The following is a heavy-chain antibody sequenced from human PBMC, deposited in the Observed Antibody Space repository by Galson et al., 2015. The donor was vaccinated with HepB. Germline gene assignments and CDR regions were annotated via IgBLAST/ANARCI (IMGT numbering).Heavy chain of an antibody. CDR2: INAGNGNT. V-gene: IGHV1-3*01. CDR3: ARAGHVLLWFGESLYIDY. D-gene: IGHD3-10*01. J-gene: IGHJ4*02. Sequence: SVKVSCKASGHTFTSYAMHWVRQAPGQRLEWMGWINAGNGNTKYSQKFQGRVTITRDTSASTAYMELSSLRSEDTAVYYCARAGHVLLWFGESLYIDYWGQRTLVTVSS. CDR1: GHTFTSYA.